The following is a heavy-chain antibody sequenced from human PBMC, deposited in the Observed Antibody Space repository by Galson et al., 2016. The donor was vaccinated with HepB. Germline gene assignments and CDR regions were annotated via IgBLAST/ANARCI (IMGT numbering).Heavy chain of an antibody. CDR3: AKGLRAYSCRGNRFFDL. V-gene: IGHV3-23*01. Sequence: SLRLSCAASGFSFFTYAMSWVRQAPGKGLEWVATMSCNAGDTYYAASVKGRFTISRNNSKNTLYLQMNSLRAEDTALYFCAKGLRAYSCRGNRFFDLWGRGTLVTVSS. D-gene: IGHD1-14*01. CDR1: GFSFFTYA. J-gene: IGHJ2*01. CDR2: MSCNAGDT.